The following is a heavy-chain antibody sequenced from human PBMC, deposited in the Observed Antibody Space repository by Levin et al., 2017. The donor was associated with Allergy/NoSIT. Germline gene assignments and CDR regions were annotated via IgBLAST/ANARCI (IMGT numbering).Heavy chain of an antibody. D-gene: IGHD3-22*01. V-gene: IGHV3-48*03. J-gene: IGHJ3*02. Sequence: GGSLRLSCAASGFTFSSYEMNWVRQAPGKGLEWVSYISSSGSTIYYADSVKGRFTISRDNAKNSLYLQMNSLRAEDTAVYYCARAVYDSSGGGTFDIWGQGTMVTVSS. CDR1: GFTFSSYE. CDR3: ARAVYDSSGGGTFDI. CDR2: ISSSGSTI.